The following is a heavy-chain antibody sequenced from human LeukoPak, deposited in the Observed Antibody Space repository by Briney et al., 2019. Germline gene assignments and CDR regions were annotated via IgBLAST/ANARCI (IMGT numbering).Heavy chain of an antibody. CDR1: GFTVSSNY. J-gene: IGHJ3*02. Sequence: GGSLRLSCAASGFTVSSNYMSWVRQAPGKGLEWVSVIYSGGSTYYADSVKGRFTISRDNSKNTLYLQMNSLRAEDTAVYYCAREGSRLFRYSHAFDIWGQGTMVSVSS. CDR2: IYSGGST. V-gene: IGHV3-53*01. CDR3: AREGSRLFRYSHAFDI. D-gene: IGHD3-9*01.